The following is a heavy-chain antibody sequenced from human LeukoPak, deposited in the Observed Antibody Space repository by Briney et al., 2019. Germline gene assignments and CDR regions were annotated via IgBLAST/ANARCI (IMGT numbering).Heavy chain of an antibody. J-gene: IGHJ6*02. Sequence: ASVKVSCKASGYTFTSFDINWVRQAPGQRLEWMGWINAGNGNTKYSQKFQGRVTITRDTSASTAYMELSSLRSEDTAVYYCARDRVFGSGLPAYYYGMDVWGQGTTVTVSS. CDR3: ARDRVFGSGLPAYYYGMDV. CDR2: INAGNGNT. CDR1: GYTFTSFD. V-gene: IGHV1-3*01. D-gene: IGHD6-19*01.